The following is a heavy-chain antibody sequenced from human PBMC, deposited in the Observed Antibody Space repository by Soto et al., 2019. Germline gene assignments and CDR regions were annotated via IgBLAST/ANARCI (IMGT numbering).Heavy chain of an antibody. D-gene: IGHD6-25*01. J-gene: IGHJ5*02. CDR1: GFTFSSYW. CDR2: INGDAIYT. CDR3: ATEAIGFAVDP. V-gene: IGHV3-74*01. Sequence: EVHLVESGGGLVQPGGSLRLSCRASGFTFSSYWMHWVRQAPGKGLVWVSRINGDAIYTNYADSVKGRFTTSRDNAKNTLYLQMNSLRAEDTAISYSATEAIGFAVDPRGHGPLVTVSS.